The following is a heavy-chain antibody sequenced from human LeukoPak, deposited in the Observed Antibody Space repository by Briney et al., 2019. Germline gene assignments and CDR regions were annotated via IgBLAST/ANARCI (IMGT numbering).Heavy chain of an antibody. Sequence: ASVKVSCKASGYTFTGYYMHWVRQAPAQGRDGMGWIIPNSGDTNYAQKFQGRVTMTRDTSIGTAYMELSSLRSDDTAVYYCARTEYNYGSYFDFWGQGTLVTVSS. J-gene: IGHJ4*02. V-gene: IGHV1-2*02. D-gene: IGHD5-18*01. CDR1: GYTFTGYY. CDR3: ARTEYNYGSYFDF. CDR2: IIPNSGDT.